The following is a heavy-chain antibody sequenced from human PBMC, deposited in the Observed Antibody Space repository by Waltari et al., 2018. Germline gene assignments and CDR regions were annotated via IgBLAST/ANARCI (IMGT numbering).Heavy chain of an antibody. CDR2: ITSSGTIM. Sequence: QVHLVESGGGLVKPGGSLRLSCEASGFSCSYYHMGWIRQAPGKGLGWVSHITSSGTIMYYADSVKGRFTISRDDAKNSLYLRMNSLRAGDTAVYYCARDRSIDDAFDIWGQGTMVTVSS. CDR3: ARDRSIDDAFDI. CDR1: GFSCSYYH. D-gene: IGHD3-16*02. V-gene: IGHV3-11*04. J-gene: IGHJ3*02.